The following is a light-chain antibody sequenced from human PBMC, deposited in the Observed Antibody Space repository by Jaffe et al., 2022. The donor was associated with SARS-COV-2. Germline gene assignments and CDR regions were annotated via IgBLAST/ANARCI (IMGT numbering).Light chain of an antibody. V-gene: IGLV3-1*01. CDR1: KLGDKY. J-gene: IGLJ2*01. Sequence: SELTQPPSVSVSPGQAARITCSGDKLGDKYVCWYQQTPGQSPVLIIYQDNKRPSGIPERFSGSNSGNTATLTISGAQAVDEADYYCQSWDGTSHVVFGGGTRLTVL. CDR2: QDN. CDR3: QSWDGTSHVV.